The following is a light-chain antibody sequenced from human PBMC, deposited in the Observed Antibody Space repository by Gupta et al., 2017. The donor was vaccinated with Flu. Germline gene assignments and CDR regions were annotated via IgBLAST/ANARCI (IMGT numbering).Light chain of an antibody. V-gene: IGLV1-40*01. CDR2: GNK. CDR1: SSDIAASYN. CDR3: QSFDSSLSGIV. Sequence: SIVCTGRSSDIAASYNVHWYQQLPGTAPKLLMFGNKKRPSGVPDRFSGSKSGTSASLTITGLQAEDEADYYCQSFDSSLSGIVFGGGTKLNVL. J-gene: IGLJ3*02.